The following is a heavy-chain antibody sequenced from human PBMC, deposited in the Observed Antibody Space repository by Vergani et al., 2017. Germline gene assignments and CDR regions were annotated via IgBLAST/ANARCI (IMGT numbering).Heavy chain of an antibody. CDR3: ARGNYYGSGTYVVP. Sequence: ELQLVESGGGLVQPGGSLRLSCAASGSTVSGNYMTWVRQAPGKGLEGFSHIYSGEETYYADSVNGRVTISRETSKNTLPLQRNNLRVEDTAVYYCARGNYYGSGTYVVPWGQGTLVTVSS. D-gene: IGHD3-10*01. CDR1: GSTVSGNY. V-gene: IGHV3-66*02. CDR2: IYSGEET. J-gene: IGHJ5*02.